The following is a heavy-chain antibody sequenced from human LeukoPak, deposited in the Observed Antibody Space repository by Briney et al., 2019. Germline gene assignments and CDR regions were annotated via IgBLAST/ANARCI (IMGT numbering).Heavy chain of an antibody. J-gene: IGHJ3*02. Sequence: SETLSLTCAVSGGSFSGYYWSWVRQPPGGGLAWIGEVSHGRNTNYHPSLKSRVTLSLDTSKNQFSLKLSSVTAADTAVYYCARDLLGTSAFDIWGQGTMVTVSS. V-gene: IGHV4-34*01. D-gene: IGHD2-8*02. CDR2: VSHGRNT. CDR3: ARDLLGTSAFDI. CDR1: GGSFSGYY.